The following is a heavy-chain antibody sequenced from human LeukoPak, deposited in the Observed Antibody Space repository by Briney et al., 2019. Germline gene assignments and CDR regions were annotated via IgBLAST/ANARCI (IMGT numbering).Heavy chain of an antibody. D-gene: IGHD3-3*01. CDR3: ASLLRFLEWLPQVNAFDI. Sequence: GGSLRLSCAASGFTFSSYWMSWVRQAPGKGLEWVANIKQDGSEKYYVDSVKGRFTISRDNAKNSLYLQMNSLRAEDTAVYYCASLLRFLEWLPQVNAFDIWGQGTMVTVSS. CDR1: GFTFSSYW. V-gene: IGHV3-7*03. CDR2: IKQDGSEK. J-gene: IGHJ3*02.